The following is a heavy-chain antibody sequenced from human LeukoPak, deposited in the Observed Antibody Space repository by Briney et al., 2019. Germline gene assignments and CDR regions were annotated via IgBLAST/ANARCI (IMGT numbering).Heavy chain of an antibody. Sequence: SLRLSCAASGFTFDDYAMHWVRQAPGKGLEWVSGIRWNSGSIGYADSVKGRFTISRDNAKDSLYLQMNSLRAEDTALYYCAKERRRSSSSGLVDYWGQGTLVTVSS. CDR3: AKERRRSSSSGLVDY. D-gene: IGHD6-6*01. CDR2: IRWNSGSI. CDR1: GFTFDDYA. V-gene: IGHV3-9*01. J-gene: IGHJ4*02.